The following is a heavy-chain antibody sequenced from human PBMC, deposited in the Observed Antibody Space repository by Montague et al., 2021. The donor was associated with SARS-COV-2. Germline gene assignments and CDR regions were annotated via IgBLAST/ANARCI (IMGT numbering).Heavy chain of an antibody. Sequence: SETLSLTCAISGDSISSSNWWSWVRQPPGKGLEWIGEIYHSGSTDYNPSLKSRVTISVDKSKNQFSLKLSSVTAADTAVYYCARDATMVSHSYFDYWGQGTLVTVSS. CDR3: ARDATMVSHSYFDY. D-gene: IGHD4/OR15-4a*01. CDR2: IYHSGST. J-gene: IGHJ4*02. CDR1: GDSISSSNW. V-gene: IGHV4-4*02.